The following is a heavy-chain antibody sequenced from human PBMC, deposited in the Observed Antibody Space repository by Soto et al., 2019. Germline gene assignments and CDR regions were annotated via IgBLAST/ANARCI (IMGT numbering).Heavy chain of an antibody. Sequence: ASVMVSCTASGGTFSSYAIIWVRQAPGQGLEWMGGIIPIFGTANYAQKFQGRVTITADESTSTAYMELSSLRSEDTAVYYCAQPYDSSGYYSNWGQGTLVSV. CDR1: GGTFSSYA. D-gene: IGHD3-22*01. J-gene: IGHJ4*02. V-gene: IGHV1-69*01. CDR2: IIPIFGTA. CDR3: AQPYDSSGYYSN.